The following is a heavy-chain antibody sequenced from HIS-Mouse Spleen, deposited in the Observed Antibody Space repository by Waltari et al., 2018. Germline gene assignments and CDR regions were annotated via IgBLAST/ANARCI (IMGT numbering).Heavy chain of an antibody. CDR1: GSTSNRHS. V-gene: IGHV3-30*04. D-gene: IGHD6-6*01. CDR3: ARTLLNIAAPFDP. Sequence: QVQLVVPGGRGVQPGRSLGLPGARSGSTSNRHSMHWVRQAPGKGLEWVAVISYDGSNKYYADSVKGRFTISRDNSKNTLYLQMNSLRAEDTAVYYCARTLLNIAAPFDPWGQGTLVTVSS. CDR2: ISYDGSNK. J-gene: IGHJ5*02.